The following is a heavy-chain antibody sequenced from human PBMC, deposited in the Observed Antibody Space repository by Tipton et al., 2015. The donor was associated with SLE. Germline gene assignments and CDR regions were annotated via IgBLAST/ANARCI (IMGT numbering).Heavy chain of an antibody. V-gene: IGHV3-30*04. CDR3: ARDTSLDLLITFGGAIIDY. Sequence: SLRLSCAASGFTFSNYPMHWVRQAPGRGLEWVAVIAYNGGFQHYAASVKGRFTISRDDSRKTVYLHMFSLRDDDTAVYFCARDTSLDLLITFGGAIIDYWGQGTLVTVSS. J-gene: IGHJ4*02. D-gene: IGHD3-16*02. CDR1: GFTFSNYP. CDR2: IAYNGGFQ.